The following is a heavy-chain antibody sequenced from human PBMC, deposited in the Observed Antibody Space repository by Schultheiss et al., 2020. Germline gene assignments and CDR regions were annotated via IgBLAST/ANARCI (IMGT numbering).Heavy chain of an antibody. CDR3: ARGTVEQTLDY. J-gene: IGHJ4*02. CDR2: IYYSGST. Sequence: GSLRLSCTVSGGSISSYYWSWIRQPPGKGLEWIGYIYYSGSTYYNPSLKSRVTISVDTSKNQFSLKLSSVTAADTAVYYCARGTVEQTLDYWGQGTLVTVSS. D-gene: IGHD6-13*01. CDR1: GGSISSYY. V-gene: IGHV4-59*01.